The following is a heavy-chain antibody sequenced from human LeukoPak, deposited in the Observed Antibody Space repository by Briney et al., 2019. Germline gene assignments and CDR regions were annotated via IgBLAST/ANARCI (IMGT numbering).Heavy chain of an antibody. D-gene: IGHD2-2*02. Sequence: ASVKVSCKASGYTFTSYDINWVRQATGQGLEWMGWMNPNSGNTGYAQKFQGRVTMTRNTSISTAYMELSSLRSEDTAVYYCARPSRRYCSSTSCYTRFDYWGQGTLVTVSS. V-gene: IGHV1-8*01. J-gene: IGHJ4*02. CDR2: MNPNSGNT. CDR1: GYTFTSYD. CDR3: ARPSRRYCSSTSCYTRFDY.